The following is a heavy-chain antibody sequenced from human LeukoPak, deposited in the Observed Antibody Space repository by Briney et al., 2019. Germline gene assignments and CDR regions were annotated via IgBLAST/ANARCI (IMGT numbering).Heavy chain of an antibody. D-gene: IGHD1-26*01. CDR3: ARELYSGSYNY. J-gene: IGHJ4*02. Sequence: GGSLRLSCAASGFTFSSYWMHWVRQAPGKGLVWVSRINSDGSSTSYADSVKGRFTISRDNAKNSLYLQMNSLRAEDTALYYCARELYSGSYNYWGQGTLVTVSS. CDR2: INSDGSST. V-gene: IGHV3-74*01. CDR1: GFTFSSYW.